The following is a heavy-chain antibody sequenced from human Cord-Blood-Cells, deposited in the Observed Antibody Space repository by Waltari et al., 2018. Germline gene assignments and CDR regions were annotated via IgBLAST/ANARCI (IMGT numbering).Heavy chain of an antibody. V-gene: IGHV4-34*01. Sequence: QVQLQQWGAGLLKPSETLSLTCAVDGGSFSGYYWSWIRQPPGKGLEWIGEINHSGRTNYNPSLKRRVTISVDTSKNQFSLKLSSVTAADTAVYYCARFSALYGDYGYWYFDLWGRGTLVTVSS. CDR3: ARFSALYGDYGYWYFDL. CDR1: GGSFSGYY. D-gene: IGHD4-17*01. J-gene: IGHJ2*01. CDR2: INHSGRT.